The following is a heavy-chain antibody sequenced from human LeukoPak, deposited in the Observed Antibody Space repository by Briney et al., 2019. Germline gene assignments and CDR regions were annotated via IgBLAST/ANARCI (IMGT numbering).Heavy chain of an antibody. V-gene: IGHV5-10-1*01. J-gene: IGHJ4*02. Sequence: ESPRISCKGSGYSFTSYWISWVSQMPGKGLEWMGRIDHSDSYTNYSPSFQGHVTISADKSISTAYLQWSSLKASDTAMYYCARPYYYDSSGYQDWGQGTLVTVSS. CDR3: ARPYYYDSSGYQD. CDR1: GYSFTSYW. D-gene: IGHD3-22*01. CDR2: IDHSDSYT.